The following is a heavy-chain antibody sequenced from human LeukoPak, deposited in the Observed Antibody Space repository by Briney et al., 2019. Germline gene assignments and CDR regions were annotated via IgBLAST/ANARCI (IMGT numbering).Heavy chain of an antibody. CDR1: GASLSTSPYY. V-gene: IGHV4-39*01. CDR3: ARHFGVRYFDWLLNQNAFDI. J-gene: IGHJ3*02. CDR2: IYYSGST. Sequence: SETLSLTCSVSGASLSTSPYYWGWIRQPPGKGLEWIGSIYYSGSTYYNPSLKSRATISVDTSKNQFSLKLSSVTAADTAVYYCARHFGVRYFDWLLNQNAFDIWGQGTMVTVSS. D-gene: IGHD3-9*01.